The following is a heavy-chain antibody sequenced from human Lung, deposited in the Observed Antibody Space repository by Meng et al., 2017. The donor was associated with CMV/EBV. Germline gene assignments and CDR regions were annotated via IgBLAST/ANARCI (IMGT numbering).Heavy chain of an antibody. V-gene: IGHV4-34*01. J-gene: IGHJ4*02. D-gene: IGHD6-13*01. CDR2: INHSGST. Sequence: CAVYGGSFSGYYWSWIRQPPGKGLEWIGEINHSGSTNYNPSLKSRVTISVDTSKNQFSLKLSSVTAADTAVYYCARTGEVAAAGYDYWGQGTLVTVSS. CDR3: ARTGEVAAAGYDY. CDR1: GGSFSGYY.